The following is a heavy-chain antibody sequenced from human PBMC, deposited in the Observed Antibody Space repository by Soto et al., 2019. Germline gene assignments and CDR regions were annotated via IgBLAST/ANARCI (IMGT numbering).Heavy chain of an antibody. CDR3: AKDFSYCSSTSCLGGYFDY. Sequence: VQLVESGGGVVQPGRSLRLSCAASGFTFSSYGMHWVRQAPGKGLEWVAVISYDGSNKYYADSVKGRFTISRDNSKNTLYLQMNSLRAEDTAVYYCAKDFSYCSSTSCLGGYFDYWGQGTLVTVSS. CDR1: GFTFSSYG. D-gene: IGHD2-2*01. V-gene: IGHV3-30*18. J-gene: IGHJ4*02. CDR2: ISYDGSNK.